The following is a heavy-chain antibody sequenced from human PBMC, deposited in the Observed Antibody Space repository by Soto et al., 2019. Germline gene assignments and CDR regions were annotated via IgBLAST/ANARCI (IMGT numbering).Heavy chain of an antibody. V-gene: IGHV5-51*01. D-gene: IGHD2-15*01. CDR2: IYPGDSDT. CDR3: ARHVVVVAATHWYYMDV. Sequence: PGQSLKISCKGSGYTFTSYWIGWERQMPGKGLEWMGIIYPGDSDTRYSPSFQGQVTISADKSISTAYLQWSSLKASDTAMYYCARHVVVVAATHWYYMDVWGKGTTVTVSS. J-gene: IGHJ6*03. CDR1: GYTFTSYW.